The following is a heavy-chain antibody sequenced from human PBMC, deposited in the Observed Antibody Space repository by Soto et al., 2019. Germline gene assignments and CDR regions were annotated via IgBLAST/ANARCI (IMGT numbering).Heavy chain of an antibody. CDR1: GYTFTGYY. CDR3: ARSREMAIPWFDP. V-gene: IGHV1-2*04. Sequence: SVKVSCKASGYTFTGYYMHWVRQAPGQGLEWMGWINPNSGGTNYAQKFQGWVTMTRDTSISTAYMELSRLRSDDTAVYYCARSREMAIPWFDPWGQGTLVTVSS. CDR2: INPNSGGT. J-gene: IGHJ5*02. D-gene: IGHD2-2*02.